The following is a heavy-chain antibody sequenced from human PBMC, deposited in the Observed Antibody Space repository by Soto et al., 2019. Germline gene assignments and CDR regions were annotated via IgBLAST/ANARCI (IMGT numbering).Heavy chain of an antibody. CDR2: ISYDGSNK. CDR1: GFTFSSYG. D-gene: IGHD1-20*01. CDR3: AKDPGEGYNWNYHDY. J-gene: IGHJ4*02. V-gene: IGHV3-30*18. Sequence: GGSLRLSCAASGFTFSSYGMHWVRQAPGKGLEWVAVISYDGSNKYYADSVKGRFTISRDNSKNTLYLQMNSLRAEDTAVYYCAKDPGEGYNWNYHDYWGQGTLVTVSS.